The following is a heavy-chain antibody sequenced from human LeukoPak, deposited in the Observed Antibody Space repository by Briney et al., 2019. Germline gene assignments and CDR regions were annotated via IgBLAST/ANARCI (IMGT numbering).Heavy chain of an antibody. CDR2: ISSRGST. J-gene: IGHJ4*02. V-gene: IGHV4-39*01. CDR3: ARHLSQGDGTKRGFDY. CDR1: VDPISSRPYD. Sequence: PSETLSLTCTVSVDPISSRPYDWGWIRQPPGKGLDYIGSISSRGSTYYTPCFQSRVTISVDASKSRFSLKLDSVTAADTAVYYCARHLSQGDGTKRGFDYWGQGTLVTVSS. D-gene: IGHD2-21*01.